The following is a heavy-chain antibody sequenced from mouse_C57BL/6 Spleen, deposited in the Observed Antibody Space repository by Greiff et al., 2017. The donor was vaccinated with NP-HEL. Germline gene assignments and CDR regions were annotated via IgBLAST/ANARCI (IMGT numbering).Heavy chain of an antibody. CDR3: ARSTTSYYFDY. Sequence: QVQLQQSGAELVMPGASVKLSCKASGYTFTSYWMHWVKQRPGQGLEWIGEIDPSDSYTNYNQKFKGKSTLTVDKSSSTAYMQLSSLTSEDSAVYYCARSTTSYYFDYWGQGTTLTVSS. J-gene: IGHJ2*01. CDR1: GYTFTSYW. CDR2: IDPSDSYT. D-gene: IGHD1-1*01. V-gene: IGHV1-69*01.